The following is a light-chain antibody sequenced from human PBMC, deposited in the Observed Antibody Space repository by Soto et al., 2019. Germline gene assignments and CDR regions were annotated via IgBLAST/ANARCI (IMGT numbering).Light chain of an antibody. Sequence: QSVLTQPASVSGSPGQSITISCTGTSSDVGNYKLVSWYQQHPGTAPKLMIYEDTKRPSGVSNRFSGSKSGNTASLTISGLQSEDEADYFCCSYAGTSTLWVFGGGTKVTVL. CDR1: SSDVGNYKL. V-gene: IGLV2-23*01. J-gene: IGLJ3*02. CDR2: EDT. CDR3: CSYAGTSTLWV.